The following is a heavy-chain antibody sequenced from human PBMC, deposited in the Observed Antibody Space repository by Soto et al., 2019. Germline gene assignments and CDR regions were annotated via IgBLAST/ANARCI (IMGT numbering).Heavy chain of an antibody. CDR3: AKERTYYYDSSGYSHDAFDI. J-gene: IGHJ3*02. Sequence: GGSLRLSCAASGFTFSNYGIHWVRQAPGKGLEWVAVISYDGTNKYYGDSVKGRFTISRDNSKSTLYLQMNSLRAEDTAVYYCAKERTYYYDSSGYSHDAFDIWGQGTMVTVSS. D-gene: IGHD3-22*01. CDR2: ISYDGTNK. CDR1: GFTFSNYG. V-gene: IGHV3-30*18.